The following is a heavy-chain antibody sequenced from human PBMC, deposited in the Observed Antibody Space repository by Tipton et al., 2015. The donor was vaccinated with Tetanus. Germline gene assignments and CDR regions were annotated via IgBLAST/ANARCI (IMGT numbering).Heavy chain of an antibody. CDR3: AREFDY. CDR1: GGSFSGYY. CDR2: IYYSGST. J-gene: IGHJ4*02. V-gene: IGHV4-59*01. Sequence: TLSLTCAVYGGSFSGYYWSWIRQPPGKGLEWIGYIYYSGSTNYNPSLKSRVTISVDTSKNQFSLKLSSVTAADTAVYYCAREFDYWGQGTLVTVSS.